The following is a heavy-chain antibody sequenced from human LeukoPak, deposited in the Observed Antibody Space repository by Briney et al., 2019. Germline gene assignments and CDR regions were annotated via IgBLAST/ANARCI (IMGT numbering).Heavy chain of an antibody. D-gene: IGHD3-10*01. CDR1: SGSISSSNW. CDR2: ISHSGST. V-gene: IGHV4-4*02. Sequence: SGTLSLTCAVSSGSISSSNWCSLVRQPPGKGLEWIGEISHSGSTNYNPSLKTRVTISVDTSKNQFSLNLNSVTAADTTVYYCASESFGEILYWGQGTLVTVSS. J-gene: IGHJ4*02. CDR3: ASESFGEILY.